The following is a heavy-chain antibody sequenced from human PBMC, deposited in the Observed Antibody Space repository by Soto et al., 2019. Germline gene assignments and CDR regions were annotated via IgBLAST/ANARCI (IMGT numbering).Heavy chain of an antibody. CDR1: GYTFTSYA. D-gene: IGHD2-21*02. Sequence: ASVKVSFKASGYTFTSYAMHWVRQAPGQRLEWMGWINAGNGNTKYSQKFQGRVTITRDTSASTAYMELSSLRSEDTAVYYCAREGLAYCGGDCYPDYWGQGTLVTVPS. CDR2: INAGNGNT. CDR3: AREGLAYCGGDCYPDY. V-gene: IGHV1-3*01. J-gene: IGHJ4*02.